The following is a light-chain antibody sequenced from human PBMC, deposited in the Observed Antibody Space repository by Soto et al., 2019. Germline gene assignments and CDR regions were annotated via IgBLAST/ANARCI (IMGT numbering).Light chain of an antibody. Sequence: ETVLTQSPGTLSLSPGERATLSCRASQTIRSNYLAWYRQTPGQAPRLLIYGASNRATGIADRFSGSGSGTDFTLISRRLEPEDVALYYCQQYGSSPWTFGQGTKVEIK. V-gene: IGKV3-20*01. CDR2: GAS. CDR1: QTIRSNY. J-gene: IGKJ1*01. CDR3: QQYGSSPWT.